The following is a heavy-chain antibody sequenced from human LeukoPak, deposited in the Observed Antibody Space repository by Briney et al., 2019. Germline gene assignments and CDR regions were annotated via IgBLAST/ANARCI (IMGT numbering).Heavy chain of an antibody. CDR2: ISWNSGSI. V-gene: IGHV3-9*03. CDR1: GFTFDDYA. J-gene: IGHJ6*03. D-gene: IGHD3-10*01. Sequence: GGSLRLSCAASGFTFDDYAMHWVRQAPGKGLEWVSGISWNSGSIDYADSVKGRFTISRDNAKNSLYLQMNSLRAEDMALYYCAKASGSYYYYYIDVWGKGTTVTVSS. CDR3: AKASGSYYYYYIDV.